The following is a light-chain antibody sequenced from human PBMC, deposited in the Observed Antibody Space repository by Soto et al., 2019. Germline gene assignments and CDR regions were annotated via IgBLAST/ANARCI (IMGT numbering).Light chain of an antibody. CDR3: QQRSNWPRT. Sequence: EIVLTQSPATLSLSPGERATLSCRASQRVSSYLAWYQQKPGQAPRLLMSDASNRATGIPARFSGSGSGTDFTLTISTLEPEDFAVYYCQQRSNWPRTFGQGTKLEIK. CDR2: DAS. CDR1: QRVSSY. J-gene: IGKJ2*01. V-gene: IGKV3-11*01.